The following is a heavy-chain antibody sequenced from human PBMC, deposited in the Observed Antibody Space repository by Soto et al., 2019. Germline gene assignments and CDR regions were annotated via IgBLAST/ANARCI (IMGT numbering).Heavy chain of an antibody. J-gene: IGHJ4*02. CDR3: ARDKSRYCSGGSCYSSDLDY. CDR1: GFTFSSYW. CDR2: IKQDGSEK. Sequence: HPGGSLRLSCAASGFTFSSYWMSWVRQAPGKGLEWVANIKQDGSEKYYVDSVKGRFTISRDNAKNSLYLQMNSLRAEDTTVYYCARDKSRYCSGGSCYSSDLDYWGQGTLVTVSS. D-gene: IGHD2-15*01. V-gene: IGHV3-7*01.